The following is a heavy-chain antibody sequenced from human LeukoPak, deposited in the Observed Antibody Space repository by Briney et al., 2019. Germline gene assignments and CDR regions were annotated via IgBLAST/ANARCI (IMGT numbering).Heavy chain of an antibody. V-gene: IGHV3-23*01. Sequence: GGSLRLSCAASGFTFSSYAMSWVRQAPGKGLEWVAAISGSGGSTYYADSVRGRFTISRDNSKNTLYLQMNSLRAEDTVVYYCAKGGPYYFDYWGQGTLVTVST. CDR1: GFTFSSYA. CDR3: AKGGPYYFDY. CDR2: ISGSGGST. J-gene: IGHJ4*02.